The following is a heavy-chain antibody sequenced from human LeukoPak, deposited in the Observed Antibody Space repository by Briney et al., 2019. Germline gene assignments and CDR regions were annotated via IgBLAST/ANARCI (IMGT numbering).Heavy chain of an antibody. CDR1: GFTFSAND. CDR3: ATIKRYDTRRSANVGVDH. CDR2: ISSSSSYI. J-gene: IGHJ4*02. Sequence: GGSLRLSCAASGFTFSANDMTWVRQAPGKGLEWVSSISSSSSYIFQADAVKGRFTISRDNAKNSLYLQMNSLRAEDTAVYYCATIKRYDTRRSANVGVDHWGQGTLVTVSS. V-gene: IGHV3-21*01. D-gene: IGHD2-8*01.